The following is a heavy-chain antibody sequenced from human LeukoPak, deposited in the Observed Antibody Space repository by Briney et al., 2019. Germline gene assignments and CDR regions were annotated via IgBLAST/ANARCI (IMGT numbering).Heavy chain of an antibody. Sequence: SETLSLTCTVSGGSVSSSYYYWGWIRQPPGKGLEWIGSIYDSGRTYYSPSLKSRVTISADTAKNQFSLKLSSVTAADTGVYYCASGQWLGRMDYWGQGILVTVSS. CDR1: GGSVSSSYYY. D-gene: IGHD6-19*01. V-gene: IGHV4-39*01. J-gene: IGHJ4*02. CDR3: ASGQWLGRMDY. CDR2: IYDSGRT.